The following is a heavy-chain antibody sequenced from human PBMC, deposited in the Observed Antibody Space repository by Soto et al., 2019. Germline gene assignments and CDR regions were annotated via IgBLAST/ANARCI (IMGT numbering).Heavy chain of an antibody. Sequence: PWGSLRLSCAASGFTFISYAISWFRQAPGKGREWVSAISGSGGSTYYADSVKGRFTISRDNSKNTLYLQMNSLRAEDTAVYYCAKGSGVGYCSSTSCSRFAFDIWGQGTMVTVSS. CDR1: GFTFISYA. CDR3: AKGSGVGYCSSTSCSRFAFDI. D-gene: IGHD2-2*01. V-gene: IGHV3-23*01. J-gene: IGHJ3*02. CDR2: ISGSGGST.